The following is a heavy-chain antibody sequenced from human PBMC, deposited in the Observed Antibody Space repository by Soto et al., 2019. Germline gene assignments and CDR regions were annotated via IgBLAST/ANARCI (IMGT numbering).Heavy chain of an antibody. CDR2: INHSGST. CDR3: ARGGYPNIVVVPAANSDDAFDI. V-gene: IGHV4-34*01. D-gene: IGHD2-2*01. Sequence: PSETLSLTCAVYGGSFSGYYWSWIRQPPGKGLEWIGEINHSGSTNYNPSLKSRVTISVDTSKNQFSLKLSSVTAADTAVYYCARGGYPNIVVVPAANSDDAFDIWGQGTMVTVS. J-gene: IGHJ3*02. CDR1: GGSFSGYY.